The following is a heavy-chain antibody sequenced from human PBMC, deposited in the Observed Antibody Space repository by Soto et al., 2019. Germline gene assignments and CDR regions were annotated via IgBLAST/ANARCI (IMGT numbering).Heavy chain of an antibody. CDR1: GGSISSYY. CDR2: IYYSGST. CDR3: ARIPSWSTTVTIYFDY. J-gene: IGHJ4*02. V-gene: IGHV4-59*01. Sequence: QVQLQESGPGLVKPSETLSLTCTVSGGSISSYYWSWIRQPPGKGLEWIGYIYYSGSTNYNPSLKSRVTTAVDTSKTQFSLKLSSVTAADTAVYYCARIPSWSTTVTIYFDYWGQGTLVTVSS. D-gene: IGHD4-17*01.